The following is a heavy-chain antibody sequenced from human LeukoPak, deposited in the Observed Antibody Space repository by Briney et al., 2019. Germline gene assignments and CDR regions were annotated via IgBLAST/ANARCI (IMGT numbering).Heavy chain of an antibody. V-gene: IGHV4-34*01. CDR2: INHSGST. CDR3: ARRFAGGSYYGYFDY. D-gene: IGHD1-26*01. Sequence: SETLSLTCAVYGGSFSGYYWSWIRQPPGKGLEWIGEINHSGSTNYNPSLKSRVTISVDTSKNQFSLKLSSVTAADTAVYYCARRFAGGSYYGYFDYWGQGTLVTVSS. CDR1: GGSFSGYY. J-gene: IGHJ4*02.